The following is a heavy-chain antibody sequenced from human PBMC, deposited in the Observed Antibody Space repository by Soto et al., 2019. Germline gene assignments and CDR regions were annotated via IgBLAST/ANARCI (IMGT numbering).Heavy chain of an antibody. J-gene: IGHJ6*02. CDR1: GYTFSSYG. CDR3: ARGLLRGKGGMDV. CDR2: ISAYNGYT. D-gene: IGHD3-16*01. Sequence: QVQLVQSGAEVKKPGASVMVSCETSGYTFSSYGISWVRQAPGQGPDWMGWISAYNGYTDYAQKFQGRVTVTTDASTSTAYMEVRGLRADDAAVYYCARGLLRGKGGMDVWGQGTTVTVSS. V-gene: IGHV1-18*01.